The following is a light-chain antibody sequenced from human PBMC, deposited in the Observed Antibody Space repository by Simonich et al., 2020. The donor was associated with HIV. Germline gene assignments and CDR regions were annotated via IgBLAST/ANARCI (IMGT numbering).Light chain of an antibody. J-gene: IGKJ4*01. CDR2: WAS. CDR1: QSILKRSNNKNY. V-gene: IGKV4-1*01. Sequence: DIVMTQSPDSLAVSLGERATINCKSSQSILKRSNNKNYLAWYQQKAGQPPKLLIDWASTRESGVPDRFSGSGSGTDFTLTISSLQAEDVSVYYCQQYYTTPLTFGGGTKVEIK. CDR3: QQYYTTPLT.